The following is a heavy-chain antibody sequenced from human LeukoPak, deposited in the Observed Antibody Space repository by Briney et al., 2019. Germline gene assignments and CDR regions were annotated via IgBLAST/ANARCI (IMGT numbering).Heavy chain of an antibody. J-gene: IGHJ4*02. Sequence: GGSLRLSCAASGFTFSSYGMHWVRQAPGKGLEWVAVIWYDGSNKYYADSVKGRFTICRDNSKNTLYLQMNSLRAEDTAVYYCAKDRMATITGFDYWGQGTLVTVSS. CDR1: GFTFSSYG. CDR2: IWYDGSNK. V-gene: IGHV3-33*06. CDR3: AKDRMATITGFDY. D-gene: IGHD5-24*01.